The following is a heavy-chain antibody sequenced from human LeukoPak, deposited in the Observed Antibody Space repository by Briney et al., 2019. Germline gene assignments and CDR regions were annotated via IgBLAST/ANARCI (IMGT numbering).Heavy chain of an antibody. J-gene: IGHJ4*02. Sequence: GGSLRLSCAASGFTFSSYEMNRVRRAPGKGLEWVSYISSSGNTIYYADSVKGRFTISRDNAKYSLSLQMNSLRAEDTAVYYCASSLLAVTASVAGIWGQGTLATVSS. CDR3: ASSLLAVTASVAGI. CDR1: GFTFSSYE. V-gene: IGHV3-48*03. D-gene: IGHD6-19*01. CDR2: ISSSGNTI.